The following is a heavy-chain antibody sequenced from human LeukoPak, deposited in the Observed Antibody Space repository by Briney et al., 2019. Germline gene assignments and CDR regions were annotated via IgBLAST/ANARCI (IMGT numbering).Heavy chain of an antibody. CDR2: IKHDGSST. Sequence: GGSLRLSCAASGFTFSAFWMHWVRQAPGKGLVWVARIKHDGSSTSYADSVKGRFTISRDNAKNILNLQMNSLRAEDTAVYYCAKSDWFDPWGQGSLVTVSS. CDR3: AKSDWFDP. CDR1: GFTFSAFW. V-gene: IGHV3-74*01. J-gene: IGHJ5*02.